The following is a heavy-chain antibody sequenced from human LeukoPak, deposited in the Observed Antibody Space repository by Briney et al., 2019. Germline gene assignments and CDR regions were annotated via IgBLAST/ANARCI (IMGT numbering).Heavy chain of an antibody. Sequence: GRSLRLSCAASGFTFSSYGMHWVRQAPGKGLEWVAVISYDGSNKYYADSVKGRFTISRDNSKNTLYLQMNSLRAEDTAVYYCAKLMAGGSYYDDVDFDYWGQGTLVTVSS. D-gene: IGHD1-26*01. CDR1: GFTFSSYG. CDR3: AKLMAGGSYYDDVDFDY. V-gene: IGHV3-30*18. J-gene: IGHJ4*02. CDR2: ISYDGSNK.